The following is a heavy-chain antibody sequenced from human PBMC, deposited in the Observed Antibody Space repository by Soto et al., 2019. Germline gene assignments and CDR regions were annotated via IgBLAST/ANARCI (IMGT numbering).Heavy chain of an antibody. J-gene: IGHJ4*02. D-gene: IGHD3-3*01. Sequence: PGGSLRLSCAASGVTFSSYAMSWVRQAPGKGLEWVSAISGSGGSTYYADSVKGRFTISRDNSKNTLYLQMNSLRAADTAVYYCARAPETPSILGVALPYFFDYWGQGALVTVSS. V-gene: IGHV3-23*01. CDR2: ISGSGGST. CDR3: ARAPETPSILGVALPYFFDY. CDR1: GVTFSSYA.